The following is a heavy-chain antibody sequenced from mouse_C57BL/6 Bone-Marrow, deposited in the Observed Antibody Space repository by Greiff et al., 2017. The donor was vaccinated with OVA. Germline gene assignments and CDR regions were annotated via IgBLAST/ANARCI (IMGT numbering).Heavy chain of an antibody. CDR3: ARGDWEVDY. V-gene: IGHV1-69*01. CDR1: GYTFTSYW. CDR2: IAPSDNYT. J-gene: IGHJ2*01. Sequence: QVQLQQPGAELVMPGASVKLSCKASGYTFTSYWMHWVKQRPGQGLEWIGEIAPSDNYTNYNQKFKGKSTLTVDKSSSTAYMQLSSLTSEDSAVYYCARGDWEVDYWGQGTTLTVSS. D-gene: IGHD4-1*01.